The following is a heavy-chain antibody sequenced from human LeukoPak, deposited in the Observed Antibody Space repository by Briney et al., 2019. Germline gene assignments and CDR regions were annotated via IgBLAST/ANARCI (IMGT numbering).Heavy chain of an antibody. CDR2: ISGSGGST. CDR1: GFPLSSHA. V-gene: IGHV3-23*01. CDR3: AKKTGSSGAYFDY. D-gene: IGHD6-19*01. Sequence: GGSLRLSCEASGFPLSSHAMSWVRPAPGKRLELVSAISGSGGSTYYADSVKGRFTISRDNSKNTLYLQMNSLRAEDTAVYYCAKKTGSSGAYFDYWGQGTLVTVSS. J-gene: IGHJ4*02.